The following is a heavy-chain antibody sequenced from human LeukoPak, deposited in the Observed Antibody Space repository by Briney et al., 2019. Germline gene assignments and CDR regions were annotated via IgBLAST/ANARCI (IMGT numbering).Heavy chain of an antibody. J-gene: IGHJ4*02. CDR2: ISTGSSTT. CDR3: ARVAAGYSVNYFDY. CDR1: GFTFRSYA. D-gene: IGHD4-23*01. V-gene: IGHV3-48*02. Sequence: PGGSLRLSCAASGFTFRSYAMHWVRQAPGKGLEWVSYISTGSSTTYYADSVKGRFTISRDNVENSLYLQMNSLRDEDTAVYYCARVAAGYSVNYFDYWGQGTLVTVSS.